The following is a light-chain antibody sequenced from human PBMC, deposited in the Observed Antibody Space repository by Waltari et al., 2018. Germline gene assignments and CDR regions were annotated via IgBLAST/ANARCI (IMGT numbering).Light chain of an antibody. V-gene: IGKV1-5*03. CDR3: QQYNNFPWT. CDR2: KAS. CDR1: QSISSW. Sequence: DIQMTQSPSTLSASVGDRVTITCRASQSISSWVAWYQQKPGKTPKLLIYKASSLESGVPSRFSGSGSGTEFTLTIISLQPDDLANYYCQQYNNFPWTFGQGTKVEIK. J-gene: IGKJ1*01.